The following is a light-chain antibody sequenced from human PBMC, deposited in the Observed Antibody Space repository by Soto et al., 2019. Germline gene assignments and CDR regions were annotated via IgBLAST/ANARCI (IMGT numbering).Light chain of an antibody. Sequence: IVMTQSPGTLSVSPGERVTLSCRASQSVSSHLARYQQKPGQAPRLLMYAASTRANGVPPRFSGSGSGTEFTLTITSLQYEDFALYYCQQYNDLVTFGGGTKVEIK. J-gene: IGKJ4*01. V-gene: IGKV3-15*01. CDR3: QQYNDLVT. CDR1: QSVSSH. CDR2: AAS.